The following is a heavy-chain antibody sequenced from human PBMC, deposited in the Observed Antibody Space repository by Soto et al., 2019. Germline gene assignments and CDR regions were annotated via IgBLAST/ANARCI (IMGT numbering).Heavy chain of an antibody. D-gene: IGHD6-13*01. V-gene: IGHV4-39*01. J-gene: IGHJ1*01. CDR1: GGSISSSSYY. Sequence: QLQLQESGPGLVNPSETLSLTCTVSGGSISSSSYYWSWIRQPPGQGLEWIGSIYYSGSSYYYPSLQTRPNRSVDTSKNQFSQTLSSVTAADTAVYYCAGSPPQYSTVWTEYFPHWGQGTLVTVSS. CDR2: IYYSGSS. CDR3: AGSPPQYSTVWTEYFPH.